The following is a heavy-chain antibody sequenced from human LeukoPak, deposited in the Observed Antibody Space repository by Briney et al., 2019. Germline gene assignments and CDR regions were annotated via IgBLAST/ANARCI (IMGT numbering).Heavy chain of an antibody. Sequence: SETLSLTCTVSGGSIRSQYWTWIRQPAGKGLEWIGRIYTSGGTNYNPSLKSRITMSVDTFKNQFSLNLSSVTAADTAVYYCALRVGTALLRYWGQGTLVTVSS. V-gene: IGHV4-4*07. J-gene: IGHJ4*02. CDR2: IYTSGGT. CDR3: ALRVGTALLRY. D-gene: IGHD1/OR15-1a*01. CDR1: GGSIRSQY.